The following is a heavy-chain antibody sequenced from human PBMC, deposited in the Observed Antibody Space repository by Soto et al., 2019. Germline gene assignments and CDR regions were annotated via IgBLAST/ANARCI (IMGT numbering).Heavy chain of an antibody. Sequence: PGGSLTLSCATSGFIFISYTMNWVRQAPGKGLEWVSYISRSGNAVYYADSVKGRFSMSRDNARNSLDLQMSSLRAEDTAVYYCERWEETFDFLCPFYIWGEGPL. V-gene: IGHV3-48*04. CDR3: ERWEETFDFLCPFYI. CDR1: GFIFISYT. J-gene: IGHJ4*02. D-gene: IGHD3-16*01. CDR2: ISRSGNAV.